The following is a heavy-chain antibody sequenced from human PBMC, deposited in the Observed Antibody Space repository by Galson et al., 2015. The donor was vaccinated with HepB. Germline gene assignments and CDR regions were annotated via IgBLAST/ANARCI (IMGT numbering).Heavy chain of an antibody. D-gene: IGHD2-21*02. V-gene: IGHV3-23*01. CDR1: GFTFSSYA. Sequence: SLRLSCAASGFTFSSYAMSWVRQAPGKGLEWVSAISGSGGSTYYADSVKGRFTISRDNSKNTLYLQMNSLRAEDTAVYYCAKMDIVVVTAQSAFNIWGQGTMVTVS. CDR2: ISGSGGST. CDR3: AKMDIVVVTAQSAFNI. J-gene: IGHJ3*02.